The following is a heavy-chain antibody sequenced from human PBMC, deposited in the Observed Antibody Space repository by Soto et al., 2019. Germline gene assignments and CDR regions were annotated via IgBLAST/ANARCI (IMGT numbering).Heavy chain of an antibody. D-gene: IGHD2-2*01. CDR2: IWYDGSNK. CDR1: GFTFSSYG. Sequence: GGSLRLSCAASGFTFSSYGMHWVRQAPGKGLEWVAVIWYDGSNKYYADSVKGRFTISRDNPKNTLYLQMNSLRAEDTAVYYCARDREQVDCSSTSCPIYSYYMVVSGKGTTVNVSS. V-gene: IGHV3-33*01. CDR3: ARDREQVDCSSTSCPIYSYYMVV. J-gene: IGHJ6*03.